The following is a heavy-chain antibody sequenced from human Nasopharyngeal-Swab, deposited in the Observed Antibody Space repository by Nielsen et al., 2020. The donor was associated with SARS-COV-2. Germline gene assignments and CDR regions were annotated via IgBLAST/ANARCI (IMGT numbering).Heavy chain of an antibody. CDR2: IWYDGSNK. J-gene: IGHJ4*02. V-gene: IGHV3-33*01. D-gene: IGHD5-18*01. CDR1: GFTFSSYG. CDR3: ARAETGYSYGYPFDY. Sequence: GGSLRLSCAASGFTFSSYGMHWVRQAPGKGLEWVAVIWYDGSNKYYADSVKGRLTISRDNSKNTLYLQMTSLRAEDTAVYYCARAETGYSYGYPFDYWGQGTLVTVSS.